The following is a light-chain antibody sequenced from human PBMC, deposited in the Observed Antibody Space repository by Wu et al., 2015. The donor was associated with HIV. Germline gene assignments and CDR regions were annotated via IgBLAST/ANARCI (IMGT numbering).Light chain of an antibody. CDR1: QSVRSDY. CDR3: QQYGSSSYT. Sequence: EIVLTQSPGTLSLSPGERATLFCRASQSVRSDYLGWYQQRPGQAPRLLIYGSSIRATGIPDRFSGSGSGTDFSLTISRLEPEDFAVYYCQQYGSSSYTFGQGTKLEIK. CDR2: GSS. J-gene: IGKJ2*01. V-gene: IGKV3-20*01.